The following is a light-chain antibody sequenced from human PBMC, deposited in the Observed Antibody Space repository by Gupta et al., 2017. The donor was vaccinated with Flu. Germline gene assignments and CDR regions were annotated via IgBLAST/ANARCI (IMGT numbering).Light chain of an antibody. Sequence: QSVLTQPPSVSAAPGQKVTISCSGSSSNIGSYYVSWYQHLPGTAPKLLMYENNKRPSGIPDRFSGSKSGTSATLGITGLQTGDEADYYCGTWDSSLSAWVFGGGTKLTVL. J-gene: IGLJ3*02. CDR1: SSNIGSYY. V-gene: IGLV1-51*02. CDR3: GTWDSSLSAWV. CDR2: ENN.